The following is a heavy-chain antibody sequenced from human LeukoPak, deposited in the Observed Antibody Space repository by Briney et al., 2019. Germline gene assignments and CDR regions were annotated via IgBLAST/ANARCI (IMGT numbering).Heavy chain of an antibody. D-gene: IGHD3-10*01. Sequence: GEALKISCKGSGYSFTSYWIGWVRQMPGKGLEWMGIIYPGDSDTRYSPSFQGQVTISADKSISTAYLHWSSLKASDTAIYYCATYAGTSSKYFQNWGQSTLVTVSS. J-gene: IGHJ1*01. CDR3: ATYAGTSSKYFQN. CDR1: GYSFTSYW. CDR2: IYPGDSDT. V-gene: IGHV5-51*01.